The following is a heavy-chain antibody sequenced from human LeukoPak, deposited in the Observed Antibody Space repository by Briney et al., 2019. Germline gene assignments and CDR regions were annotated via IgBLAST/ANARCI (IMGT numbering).Heavy chain of an antibody. V-gene: IGHV3-7*01. D-gene: IGHD3-16*01. CDR1: RINFRGYW. J-gene: IGHJ4*01. Sequence: AGGSLRLSCAVSRINFRGYWMAWVRQAPGKGVEWVANMKQDGSEKYYVDSVKGRFTISRDNAKNSLYLQMSSLRAEDTAVYYCASGRHDFVHWGHGTLVTVSS. CDR2: MKQDGSEK. CDR3: ASGRHDFVH.